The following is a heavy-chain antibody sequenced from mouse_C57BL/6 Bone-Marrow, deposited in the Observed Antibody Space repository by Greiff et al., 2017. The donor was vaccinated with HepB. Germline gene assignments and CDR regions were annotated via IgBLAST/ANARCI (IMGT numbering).Heavy chain of an antibody. CDR2: ISYDGSN. J-gene: IGHJ4*01. CDR1: GYSITSGYY. CDR3: ARGVNYYAMDY. D-gene: IGHD2-5*01. Sequence: VQLQESGPGLVKPSQSLSLTCSVTGYSITSGYYWNWIRQFPGNKLEWMGYISYDGSNNYNPSLKNRISITRDTSKNQFFLKLNSVTTEDTATYYCARGVNYYAMDYWGQGTSVTVSS. V-gene: IGHV3-6*01.